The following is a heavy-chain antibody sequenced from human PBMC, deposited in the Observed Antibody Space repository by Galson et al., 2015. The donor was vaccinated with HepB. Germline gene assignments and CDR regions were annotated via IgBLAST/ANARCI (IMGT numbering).Heavy chain of an antibody. D-gene: IGHD2-2*01. V-gene: IGHV5-10-1*01. Sequence: QSGAEVKKPGESLRISCKGSGYSFTSYWISWVRQMPGKGLEWMGRIDPSDSYTNYSPSFQGHVTISADKSISTAYLQWSSLKASNTAMYYCARPNCSSTSCYWSFDLWGRGTLVTVSS. CDR3: ARPNCSSTSCYWSFDL. J-gene: IGHJ2*01. CDR1: GYSFTSYW. CDR2: IDPSDSYT.